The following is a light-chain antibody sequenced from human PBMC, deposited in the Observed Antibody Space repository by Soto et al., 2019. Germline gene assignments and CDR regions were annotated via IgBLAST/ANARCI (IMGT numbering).Light chain of an antibody. CDR1: QSVLYSSTNKNY. CDR3: QQYYTTPWT. CDR2: WAS. J-gene: IGKJ1*01. V-gene: IGKV4-1*01. Sequence: DIVMTQSPDSLAVSLGERATINCKSSQSVLYSSTNKNYLAWYQQKPGQPPKALIYWASTRESGVPDRFSGSGSGTDFTLTISRLQAEDVAVYYCQQYYTTPWTFGQGTKVEIK.